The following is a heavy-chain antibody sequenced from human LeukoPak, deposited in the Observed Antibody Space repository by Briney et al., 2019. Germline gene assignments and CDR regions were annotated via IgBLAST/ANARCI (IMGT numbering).Heavy chain of an antibody. J-gene: IGHJ6*02. CDR1: GFTFSSYS. CDR2: ISSSSSTI. CDR3: ARDHYGSGRYGMDV. Sequence: GGSLRLSCAASGFTFSSYSMNWVRQAPGKGLEWVSYISSSSSTIYYADSVKGRFTISRDNAKNSLYLQMNSLRDEDTAVYYCARDHYGSGRYGMDVWGQGTTVTVSS. V-gene: IGHV3-48*02. D-gene: IGHD3-10*01.